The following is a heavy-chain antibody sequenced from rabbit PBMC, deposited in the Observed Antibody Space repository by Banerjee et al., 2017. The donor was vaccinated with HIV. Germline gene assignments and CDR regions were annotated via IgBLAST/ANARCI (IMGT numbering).Heavy chain of an antibody. J-gene: IGHJ4*01. CDR2: TGTDSGSP. CDR1: GFSFGGGYA. D-gene: IGHD2-1*01. Sequence: QSLEESGGDLVKPGASLTLTCNASGFSFGGGYAMGRVRQAPGRGLELHACTGTDSGSPWYASWAKGRFTISKTASTTVTLQMTSLTAADTATYFCARDDYGSYSYFNLWGPGTLVTVS. CDR3: ARDDYGSYSYFNL. V-gene: IGHV1S40*01.